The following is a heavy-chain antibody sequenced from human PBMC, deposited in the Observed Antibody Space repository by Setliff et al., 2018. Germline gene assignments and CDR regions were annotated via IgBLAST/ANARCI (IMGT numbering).Heavy chain of an antibody. D-gene: IGHD3-10*01. CDR1: GDTFSTYT. J-gene: IGHJ3*02. Sequence: ASVKVSCKASGDTFSTYTLSWVRQTPGQGLEWMGWINPISGGANYAQKFQGRVTLTRDTSISTGYVELNSLGSEDTAVYYCARDLNRWFGEVAFDIWGQGTMVTVSS. CDR2: INPISGGA. V-gene: IGHV1-2*02. CDR3: ARDLNRWFGEVAFDI.